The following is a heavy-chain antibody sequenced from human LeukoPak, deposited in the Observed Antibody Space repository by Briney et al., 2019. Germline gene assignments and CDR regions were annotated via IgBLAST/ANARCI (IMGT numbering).Heavy chain of an antibody. CDR1: GFTFSHSW. D-gene: IGHD3-16*01. Sequence: GGSLRLSCAASGFTFSHSWMSWVRRAPGKGLEWVANMNQDGSAKDYVDSVKGRFTISRDNARNSLYLQMSSLRAEDTAVYYCATYTHWVAGDVWGQGTTVTVSS. V-gene: IGHV3-7*02. CDR3: ATYTHWVAGDV. J-gene: IGHJ6*02. CDR2: MNQDGSAK.